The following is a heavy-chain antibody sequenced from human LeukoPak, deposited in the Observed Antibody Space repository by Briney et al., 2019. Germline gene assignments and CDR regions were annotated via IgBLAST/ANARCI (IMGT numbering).Heavy chain of an antibody. Sequence: GGSLRLSCAASGFTFSNYGMHWVRQAPGKGLEWVAVIWYDGGNKYYADSVKGRFTISRDNSKNTLYLQMNSLRAEDTAVYYCARDLGYGGSLDYWGQGTLVTVSS. J-gene: IGHJ4*02. V-gene: IGHV3-33*01. D-gene: IGHD4-23*01. CDR1: GFTFSNYG. CDR3: ARDLGYGGSLDY. CDR2: IWYDGGNK.